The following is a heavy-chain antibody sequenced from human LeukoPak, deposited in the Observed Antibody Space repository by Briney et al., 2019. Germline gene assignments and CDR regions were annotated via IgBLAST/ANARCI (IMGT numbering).Heavy chain of an antibody. CDR3: ARVGSWELQRVFDS. CDR2: IRQGGNEN. J-gene: IGHJ4*02. Sequence: GGSLGLSCVASGFTFDSYWMTWVRQVPGKGLEWVANIRQGGNENYYADSVEGRFTISRDNARNSLFLQMDSLRVEDTAVYYCARVGSWELQRVFDSWGQGTLVTVSS. D-gene: IGHD1-26*01. V-gene: IGHV3-7*01. CDR1: GFTFDSYW.